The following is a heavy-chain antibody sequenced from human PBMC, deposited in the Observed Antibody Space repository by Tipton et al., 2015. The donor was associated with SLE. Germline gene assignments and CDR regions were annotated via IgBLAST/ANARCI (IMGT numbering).Heavy chain of an antibody. Sequence: TLSLTCAVYGGSFSGYYWSWIRQPPGKGLEWIGEINHSGGTNYNPSLKSRVTISVDTSKNQSSLKLSSVTAADTAVYYCARVRGAFDYWGQGTLVTVSS. CDR3: ARVRGAFDY. D-gene: IGHD3-10*01. CDR2: INHSGGT. V-gene: IGHV4-34*01. CDR1: GGSFSGYY. J-gene: IGHJ4*02.